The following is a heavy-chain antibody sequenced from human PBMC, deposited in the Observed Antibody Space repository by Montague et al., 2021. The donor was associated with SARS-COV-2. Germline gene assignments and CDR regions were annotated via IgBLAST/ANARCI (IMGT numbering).Heavy chain of an antibody. J-gene: IGHJ6*02. D-gene: IGHD6-19*01. CDR2: IWYDESKE. Sequence: SLRLSCAASGFIFRSYVMHWVRQAPGKGLEWMAVIWYDESKEYYXDSVKGRFIISRDTSKDILFLQMSSLGVEDTAVYYCARGPKYSSGWTGYYYGLDVWGPGTTVTVS. V-gene: IGHV3-33*01. CDR1: GFIFRSYV. CDR3: ARGPKYSSGWTGYYYGLDV.